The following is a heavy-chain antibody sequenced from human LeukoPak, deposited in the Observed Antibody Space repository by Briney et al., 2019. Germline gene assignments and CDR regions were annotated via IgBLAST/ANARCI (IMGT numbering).Heavy chain of an antibody. CDR2: INPSGGST. D-gene: IGHD3-22*01. Sequence: ASVKVSCKASGYTFTSYYMHWVRQAPGQGLEWVGIINPSGGSTSYAQKFQGRVTMTRDTSTSTVYMELSSLRSEDTAVYYCARDRLPHYYDSSGYSLDYWGQGTLVTVSS. J-gene: IGHJ4*02. V-gene: IGHV1-46*01. CDR1: GYTFTSYY. CDR3: ARDRLPHYYDSSGYSLDY.